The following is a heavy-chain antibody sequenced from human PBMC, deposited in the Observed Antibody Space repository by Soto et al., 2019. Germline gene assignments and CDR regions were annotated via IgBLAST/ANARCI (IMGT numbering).Heavy chain of an antibody. Sequence: EVQLVQSGAEVRKPGDSLKISCKTSGYGFTGFWIGWVRQMPGKGLEWMGSIYPRDSEVKYGPSFQGHVTISVYTSIDTAYLQWTRLNISDTAMYYGARHLEVPFHGRITFYYGLDVWGPGTTGTVSS. V-gene: IGHV5-51*01. CDR3: ARHLEVPFHGRITFYYGLDV. CDR1: GYGFTGFW. CDR2: IYPRDSEV. J-gene: IGHJ6*02.